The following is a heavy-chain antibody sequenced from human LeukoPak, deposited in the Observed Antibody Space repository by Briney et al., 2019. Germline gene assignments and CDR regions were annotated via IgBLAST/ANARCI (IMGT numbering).Heavy chain of an antibody. CDR2: IIPIFGTA. D-gene: IGHD2-21*02. V-gene: IGHV1-69*13. Sequence: ASVKVSCKASGGTFSSYAISWVRQAPGQGLEWMGGIIPIFGTANYAQKFQGRVTITADESTSTAYMELSSLRSEDTAVYYCARDLAYCGGDCYTMGFWGQGTLVTVPS. CDR1: GGTFSSYA. J-gene: IGHJ4*02. CDR3: ARDLAYCGGDCYTMGF.